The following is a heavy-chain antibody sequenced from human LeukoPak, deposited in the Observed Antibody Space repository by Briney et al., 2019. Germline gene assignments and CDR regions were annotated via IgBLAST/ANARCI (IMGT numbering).Heavy chain of an antibody. V-gene: IGHV1-18*01. D-gene: IGHD3-22*01. Sequence: ASVKVSCKASGYTFTSYGISWVRQAPGQGLAWMGWISAYNGNTNYAQKLQGRVTMTTDTSTSTAYMELRSLRSDDTAVYYCARMYYDSSGYYSSGWYFDLWGRGTPVTVSS. CDR1: GYTFTSYG. CDR2: ISAYNGNT. CDR3: ARMYYDSSGYYSSGWYFDL. J-gene: IGHJ2*01.